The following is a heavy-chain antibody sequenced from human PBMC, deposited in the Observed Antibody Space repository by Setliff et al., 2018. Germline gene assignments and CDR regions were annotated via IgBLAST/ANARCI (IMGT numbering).Heavy chain of an antibody. J-gene: IGHJ4*02. V-gene: IGHV4-39*07. CDR2: MYYGGGGST. CDR1: GASVSGNSYY. Sequence: SETLSLTCTVSGASVSGNSYYWGWIRQPPGKGLEWIGSMYYGGGGSTYYNASLKSRVTMSVDTSKNQFSLKLTSVTAADTAVYYCATDLAIRGVQFDYWGRGTLVTVSS. D-gene: IGHD3-10*01. CDR3: ATDLAIRGVQFDY.